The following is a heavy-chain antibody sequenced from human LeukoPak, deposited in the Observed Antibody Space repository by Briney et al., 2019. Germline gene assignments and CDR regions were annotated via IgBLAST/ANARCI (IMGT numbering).Heavy chain of an antibody. CDR3: ARVYVRDSSGYYYGKYYYYYMDV. CDR2: IYYSGST. D-gene: IGHD3-22*01. V-gene: IGHV4-59*08. J-gene: IGHJ6*03. Sequence: PSETLSLTCTVSGGSISSYYWSWIRQPPGKGLEWIGYIYYSGSTNYNPSLKSRVTISVDTSKNQFSLKLSSVTAADTAVYYCARVYVRDSSGYYYGKYYYYYMDVWGKGTTVTVSS. CDR1: GGSISSYY.